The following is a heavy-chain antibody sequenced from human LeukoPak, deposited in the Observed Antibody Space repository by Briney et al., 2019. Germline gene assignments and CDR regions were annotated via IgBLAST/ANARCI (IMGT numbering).Heavy chain of an antibody. CDR2: ISWNSGSI. Sequence: GGSLRLSCAASGFTFDDYAMHWVRQAPGKGLEWVSGISWNSGSIGYADSVKGRFTISRDNAKNSLYLQMNSLRAEDTAVYYCARVLTRGLEWSPTKTSYYGMDVWGQGTTVTVSS. CDR3: ARVLTRGLEWSPTKTSYYGMDV. V-gene: IGHV3-9*01. D-gene: IGHD3-3*01. CDR1: GFTFDDYA. J-gene: IGHJ6*02.